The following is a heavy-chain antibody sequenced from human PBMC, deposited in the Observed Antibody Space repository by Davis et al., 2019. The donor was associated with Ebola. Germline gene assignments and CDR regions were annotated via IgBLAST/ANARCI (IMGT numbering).Heavy chain of an antibody. CDR3: ARDKMLYYDILTGYTNHDY. CDR1: GYTFTSYG. Sequence: ASVKVSCKASGYTFTSYGISWVRQAPGQGLEWMGWISAYNGNTNYAQKLQGRVTMTTDTSTSTAYMELRSLRSDDTAVYYCARDKMLYYDILTGYTNHDYWGQGTLVTVSS. J-gene: IGHJ4*02. D-gene: IGHD3-9*01. CDR2: ISAYNGNT. V-gene: IGHV1-18*04.